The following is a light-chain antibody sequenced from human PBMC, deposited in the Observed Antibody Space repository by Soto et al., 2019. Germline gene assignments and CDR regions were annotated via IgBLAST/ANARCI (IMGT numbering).Light chain of an antibody. CDR1: QSVSSSY. CDR2: GAS. V-gene: IGKV3-20*01. Sequence: EIVLTQSPDTLSLSPGERATLTCRASQSVSSSYLAWYQQKPGQAHKLLISGASSRATGIPDRFSGSGCGTDFTLTISRLEPEDFSVYYCQQSDNSPRTFGQGTKVDIK. CDR3: QQSDNSPRT. J-gene: IGKJ1*01.